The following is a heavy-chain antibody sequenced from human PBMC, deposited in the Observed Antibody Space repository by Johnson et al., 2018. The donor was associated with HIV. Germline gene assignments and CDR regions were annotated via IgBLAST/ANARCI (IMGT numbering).Heavy chain of an antibody. D-gene: IGHD4-17*01. J-gene: IGHJ3*01. CDR2: SATGDST. CDR3: ARFPSQTWTYGAKVDAFDL. V-gene: IGHV3-53*01. Sequence: EVQLVESGGGLIQPGGSLRLSCAASGFTVSSNYMSWVRQAPGKGLEWVSVVSATGDSTYYADSVKGRFTISRDNSKNTLYLQMNSLRAEDTAMYYCARFPSQTWTYGAKVDAFDLWGQGTMVTVSS. CDR1: GFTVSSNY.